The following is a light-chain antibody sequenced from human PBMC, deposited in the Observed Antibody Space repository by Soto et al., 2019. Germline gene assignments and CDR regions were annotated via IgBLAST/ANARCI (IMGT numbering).Light chain of an antibody. J-gene: IGLJ1*01. Sequence: QSVLTQPASVSGSPGQSITISCSGTSRDVRDYKYVSWYQHHPGKAPKLIISDVSNRPSGASNRFSGSKSGSTASLTISGLQDEDEADYYCISYSSSSTYVFGTGTKVTVL. CDR3: ISYSSSSTYV. CDR1: SRDVRDYKY. V-gene: IGLV2-14*03. CDR2: DVS.